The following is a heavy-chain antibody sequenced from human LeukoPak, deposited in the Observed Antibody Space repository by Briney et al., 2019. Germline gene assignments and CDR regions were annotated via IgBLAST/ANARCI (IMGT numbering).Heavy chain of an antibody. J-gene: IGHJ4*02. CDR1: GFTVSSIY. D-gene: IGHD4-17*01. CDR3: AREVSDYLIRGQFDY. Sequence: GGSLRLSCAVSGFTVSSIYMNWVCQAPGKGLEWVSVTYSDGTTYYAESVKGRFTISKDNAKNSLYLQMNSLRAEDTALYYCAREVSDYLIRGQFDYWGQGTLVTVSS. CDR2: TYSDGTT. V-gene: IGHV3-53*01.